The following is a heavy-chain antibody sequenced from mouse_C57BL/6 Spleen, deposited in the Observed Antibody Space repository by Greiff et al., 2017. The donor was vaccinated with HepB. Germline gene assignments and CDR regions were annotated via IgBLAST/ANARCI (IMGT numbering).Heavy chain of an antibody. CDR1: GFVFIDYS. V-gene: IGHV7-4*01. Sequence: EVMLVESGGGLVQPGSSLRLSCAASGFVFIDYSMSWVRQPPGKAPEWLALIRNKVNCYTTEYTASVKGRFTISRDNSQNILYLQMNTLRAEDSATYYCVKAVSSGSSYTWFAYWGQGTLVTVSA. CDR2: IRNKVNCYTT. D-gene: IGHD1-1*01. J-gene: IGHJ3*01. CDR3: VKAVSSGSSYTWFAY.